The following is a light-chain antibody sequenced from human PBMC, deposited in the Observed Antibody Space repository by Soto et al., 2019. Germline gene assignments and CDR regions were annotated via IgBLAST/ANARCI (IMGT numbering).Light chain of an antibody. CDR2: SNN. V-gene: IGLV1-44*01. Sequence: QSVLTQPPSASGTPGQSVTISCSGSTFNVGSNTVNWYQQFPGTAPKLLMYSNNQRPSGVPDRLSGSKSGTSASLAISGLQSEDGADYYCAAWDDSLNGYVFGTGTKVTVL. CDR1: TFNVGSNT. CDR3: AAWDDSLNGYV. J-gene: IGLJ1*01.